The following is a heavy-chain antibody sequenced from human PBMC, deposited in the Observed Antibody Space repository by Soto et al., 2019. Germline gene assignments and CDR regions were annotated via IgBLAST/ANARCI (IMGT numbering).Heavy chain of an antibody. V-gene: IGHV1-46*03. CDR1: GYTFTSYY. J-gene: IGHJ5*02. CDR3: ARVARCTNGVCHSHWFDP. Sequence: ASVKVSCKASGYTFTSYYMHWVRQAPGQGLEWMGIINPSGGSTSYAQKFQGRVTMTRDTSTSTVYMELSSLRSEDTAVYYCARVARCTNGVCHSHWFDPWGQRTLVPVSS. D-gene: IGHD2-8*01. CDR2: INPSGGST.